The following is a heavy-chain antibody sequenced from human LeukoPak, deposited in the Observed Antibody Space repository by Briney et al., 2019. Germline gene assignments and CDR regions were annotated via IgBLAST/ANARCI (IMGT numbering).Heavy chain of an antibody. CDR3: ARRCIAAAGTTYYYYYGMDV. CDR2: IIPILGIA. Sequence: SVKVSCKASGGTFSSYAISWVRQAPGRGLEWMGRIIPILGIANYAQKFQGRVTITADKSTSTAYMELSSLRSEDTAVYYCARRCIAAAGTTYYYYYGMDVWGQGTTVTVSS. D-gene: IGHD6-13*01. CDR1: GGTFSSYA. V-gene: IGHV1-69*04. J-gene: IGHJ6*02.